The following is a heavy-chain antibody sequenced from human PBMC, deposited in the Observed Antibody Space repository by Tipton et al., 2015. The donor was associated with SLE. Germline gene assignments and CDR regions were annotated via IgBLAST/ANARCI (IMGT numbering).Heavy chain of an antibody. D-gene: IGHD3-10*01. Sequence: SLRLSCAASGFTFRDYYMSWIRQAPGKGLEWVSYISGSGDSSYYADSVKGRFTISRDNAKNSLYLQMSSLRAEDTAVYYCARGYMVQGIYIHLDYWGQGTLVTVSS. CDR1: GFTFRDYY. J-gene: IGHJ4*02. CDR3: ARGYMVQGIYIHLDY. CDR2: ISGSGDSS. V-gene: IGHV3-11*04.